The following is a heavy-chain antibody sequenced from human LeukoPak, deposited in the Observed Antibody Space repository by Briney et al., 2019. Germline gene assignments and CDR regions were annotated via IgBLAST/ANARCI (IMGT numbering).Heavy chain of an antibody. J-gene: IGHJ6*03. V-gene: IGHV4-34*01. CDR3: ARGCIAARLPTYYYYYYMDV. Sequence: SETLSLTCAVYGGSFSGYYWSWIRQPPGKGLEWIGEINHSGSTNYNPSLKSRVTISVDTSKNQFSLKLSSVTAADTAVYHCARGCIAARLPTYYYYYYMDVWGKGTTVTVSS. CDR1: GGSFSGYY. CDR2: INHSGST. D-gene: IGHD6-6*01.